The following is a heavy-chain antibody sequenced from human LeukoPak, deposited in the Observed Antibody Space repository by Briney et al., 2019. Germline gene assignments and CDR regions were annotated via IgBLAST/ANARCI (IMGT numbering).Heavy chain of an antibody. CDR2: INWNGGST. CDR3: ARDAHFGGVFDT. V-gene: IGHV3-20*04. CDR1: GFTFDDYA. Sequence: RSGGSLRLXCAASGFTFDDYAMSWVRQAPGKGLEWVSGINWNGGSTGYVDSAKGRFAISRDNAKNSLYLQMNSLRGEDTALYYCARDAHFGGVFDTWGQGTMVTVSS. J-gene: IGHJ3*02. D-gene: IGHD2-21*01.